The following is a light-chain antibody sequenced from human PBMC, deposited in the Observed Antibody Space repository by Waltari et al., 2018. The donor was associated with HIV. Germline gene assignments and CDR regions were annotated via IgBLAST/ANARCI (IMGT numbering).Light chain of an antibody. V-gene: IGKV1-6*02. CDR1: QGIRND. J-gene: IGKJ2*01. CDR3: LQDYNYPRT. Sequence: AIQMTQSPSPLSASIGDRVTITCRASQGIRNDLALYQQQPGKAPKLLISGASSLQTGVPSRFSGSGSDTDFTLTIDNLQPEDFATYYCLQDYNYPRTFGQGTRLEIK. CDR2: GAS.